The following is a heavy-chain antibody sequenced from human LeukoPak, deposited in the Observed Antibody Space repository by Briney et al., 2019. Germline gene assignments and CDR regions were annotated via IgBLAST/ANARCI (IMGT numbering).Heavy chain of an antibody. CDR2: IYPGDSDT. V-gene: IGHV5-51*01. D-gene: IGHD5-24*01. Sequence: GESLKISCKGSGYSFTSYWIGWVRQKPGKGLEWMGIIYPGDSDTRYSPSSQGQVTISADKSISTAYLQWSSLKASDTAMYYCARLRGQMATIPRGNFDYWGQGTLVTVSS. J-gene: IGHJ4*02. CDR1: GYSFTSYW. CDR3: ARLRGQMATIPRGNFDY.